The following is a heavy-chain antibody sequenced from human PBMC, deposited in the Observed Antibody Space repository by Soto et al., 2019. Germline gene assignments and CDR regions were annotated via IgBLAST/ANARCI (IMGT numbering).Heavy chain of an antibody. J-gene: IGHJ6*02. CDR3: ARDSSSSQYYYYGVDV. V-gene: IGHV5-10-1*01. CDR1: GYSFTSYW. CDR2: IDPSDSYT. Sequence: GESLKISCKGSGYSFTSYWISWVRQMPGKGLEWMGRIDPSDSYTNYSPSFQGHVTISADKSISTAYLQWSSLKASDTAMYYCARDSSSSQYYYYGVDVWGQGTTVTVSS. D-gene: IGHD6-6*01.